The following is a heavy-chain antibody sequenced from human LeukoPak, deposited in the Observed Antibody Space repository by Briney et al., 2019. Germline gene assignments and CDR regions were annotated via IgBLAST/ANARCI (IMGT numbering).Heavy chain of an antibody. CDR2: IKHDGSEK. Sequence: GGSLRLSCAASGFTFSRHWMTWVRQAPGKGLEWVANIKHDGSEKNYVDSVKGRLTISRDNANNSLYLQMNSLRAEDMAVYYCATPLDYYDRSDSHQGGDWGQGTLVTVSS. CDR1: GFTFSRHW. V-gene: IGHV3-7*03. CDR3: ATPLDYYDRSDSHQGGD. D-gene: IGHD3-22*01. J-gene: IGHJ4*02.